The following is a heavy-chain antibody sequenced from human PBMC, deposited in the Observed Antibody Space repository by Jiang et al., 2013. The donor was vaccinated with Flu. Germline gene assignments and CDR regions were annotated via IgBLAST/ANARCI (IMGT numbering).Heavy chain of an antibody. CDR2: INAGNGNT. V-gene: IGHV1-3*01. Sequence: SGAEVKKPGASVKVSCKASGYTFTSYAMHWVRQAPGQRLEWMGWINAGNGNTKYSQKFQGRVTITRDTSASTAYMELSSLRSEDTAVYYCARGGISIVGALTGKDAFDIWGQGTMVTVSS. J-gene: IGHJ3*02. CDR1: GYTFTSYA. D-gene: IGHD1-26*01. CDR3: ARGGISIVGALTGKDAFDI.